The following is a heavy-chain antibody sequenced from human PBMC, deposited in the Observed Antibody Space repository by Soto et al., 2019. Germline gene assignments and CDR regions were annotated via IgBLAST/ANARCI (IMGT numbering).Heavy chain of an antibody. CDR3: ARDRYYYDSSGCPYY. D-gene: IGHD3-22*01. V-gene: IGHV1-18*04. Sequence: ASVKVACKASGYTFTSYGISWVRQAPGQGLEWMGWISAYNGNTNYAQKLQGRVTMTTDTSTSTAYMELRSLRSDDTAVYYCARDRYYYDSSGCPYYWGQGTLVTVSS. J-gene: IGHJ4*02. CDR1: GYTFTSYG. CDR2: ISAYNGNT.